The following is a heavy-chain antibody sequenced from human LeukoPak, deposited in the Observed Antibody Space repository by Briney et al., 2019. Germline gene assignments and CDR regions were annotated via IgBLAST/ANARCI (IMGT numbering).Heavy chain of an antibody. J-gene: IGHJ5*02. CDR1: GYIFTVYY. D-gene: IGHD6-19*01. CDR2: IDPESCNT. CDR3: AREEYSSGWYRGGWFDP. V-gene: IGHV1-2*02. Sequence: ASVTVSFRASGYIFTVYYMQWLRQARGQGREGVGWIDPESCNTNYAQKFQYKITMTRDTYMKTGYMELSSLRYDDTAVYYCAREEYSSGWYRGGWFDPWGQGTQVTVSS.